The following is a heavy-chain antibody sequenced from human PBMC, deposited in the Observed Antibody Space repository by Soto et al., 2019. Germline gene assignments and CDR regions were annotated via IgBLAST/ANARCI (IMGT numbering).Heavy chain of an antibody. CDR2: INHSGST. V-gene: IGHV4-34*01. D-gene: IGHD3-22*01. CDR1: GGSFSGYY. J-gene: IGHJ4*02. Sequence: SETLSLTCAVYGGSFSGYYWSWIRQPPGKGLEWIGEINHSGSTNYNPSLKSRVTISVDTSKNQFSLKLSSVTAADTAVYYCAREVYYDSSGYPDYWGQGTLVTVSS. CDR3: AREVYYDSSGYPDY.